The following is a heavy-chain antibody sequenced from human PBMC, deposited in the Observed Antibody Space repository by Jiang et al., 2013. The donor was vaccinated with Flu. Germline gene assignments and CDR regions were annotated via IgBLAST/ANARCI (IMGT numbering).Heavy chain of an antibody. CDR3: ARQYSPSNYDSSDDAFDV. J-gene: IGHJ3*01. D-gene: IGHD3-22*01. CDR2: IYYSGRT. CDR1: GGSISSSKHY. V-gene: IGHV4-39*01. Sequence: GPGLVKPSETLSLACTVSGGSISSSKHYWGWIRQAPGMGLEWIGSIYYSGRTYYNPSLKSRVTISVDTSKNQFSLRLSSVTAADKAVYYCARQYSPSNYDSSDDAFDVWGQGTTVTV.